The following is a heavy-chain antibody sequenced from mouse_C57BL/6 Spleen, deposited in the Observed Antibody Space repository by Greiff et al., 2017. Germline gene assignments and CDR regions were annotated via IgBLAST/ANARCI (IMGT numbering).Heavy chain of an antibody. J-gene: IGHJ1*03. CDR1: GYSITSGYY. D-gene: IGHD2-1*01. V-gene: IGHV3-6*01. Sequence: EVQLQESGPGLVKPSQSLSLTCSVTGYSITSGYYWNWIRQFPGNKLEWMGYISYDGSNNYNPSLKNRISITRDTSKNQFFLKLNSVTTEDTATYYCAREGGGNYDWYFDVWGTGTTVTVSS. CDR3: AREGGGNYDWYFDV. CDR2: ISYDGSN.